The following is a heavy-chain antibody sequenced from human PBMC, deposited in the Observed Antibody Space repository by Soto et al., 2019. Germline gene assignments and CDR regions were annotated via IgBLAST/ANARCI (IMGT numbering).Heavy chain of an antibody. J-gene: IGHJ4*02. V-gene: IGHV4-39*01. D-gene: IGHD6-25*01. CDR1: GDSMRGYHYY. CDR3: AYGSSSAWIDY. Sequence: TSETLSLTCSVSGDSMRGYHYYWGWIRQAPGKGLEWIGSAYFSGGNTYYNPSLKSRASISVDTSKNEFFLRLTSLTAADTAVYFCAYGSSSAWIDYWGQGTLVTVSS. CDR2: AYFSGGNT.